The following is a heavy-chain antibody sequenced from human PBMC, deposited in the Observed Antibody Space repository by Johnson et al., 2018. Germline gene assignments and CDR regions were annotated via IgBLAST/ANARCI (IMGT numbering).Heavy chain of an antibody. CDR1: GFTFSIYG. D-gene: IGHD3-3*01. Sequence: VQLVESGGGLVQPGGSLKLSCEASGFTFSIYGMNWVRQAPGKGLEWVSSIIGSGGSTYYADSVKGRFTISRDNSKNTLYLQMNSLRAEDTAVYYCAMKLGPSGYSAVLDAFNIWGQGPMVTVSS. V-gene: IGHV3-23*04. CDR3: AMKLGPSGYSAVLDAFNI. J-gene: IGHJ3*02. CDR2: IIGSGGST.